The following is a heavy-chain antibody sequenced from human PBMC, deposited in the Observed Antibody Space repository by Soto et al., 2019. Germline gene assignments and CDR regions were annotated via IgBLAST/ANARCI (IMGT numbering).Heavy chain of an antibody. D-gene: IGHD2-2*01. CDR3: ARDRSIVVVPAVTYYYGMDV. CDR1: GFTFSSYW. V-gene: IGHV3-7*01. CDR2: IKQDGSEK. J-gene: IGHJ6*02. Sequence: PGGSLRLSCAASGFTFSSYWMSWVRQAPGKGLEWVANIKQDGSEKYYVDSVKGRFTISRDNAKNLLYLQMNSLRAEDTAVYYCARDRSIVVVPAVTYYYGMDVWGQGTTVTVSS.